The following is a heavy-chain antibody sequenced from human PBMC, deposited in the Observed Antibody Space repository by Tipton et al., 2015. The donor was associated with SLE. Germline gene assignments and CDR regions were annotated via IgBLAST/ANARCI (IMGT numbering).Heavy chain of an antibody. J-gene: IGHJ4*02. CDR3: ARDSNNWNYGYFDY. V-gene: IGHV4-59*12. Sequence: TLSLTCSVSGGSISSNYWIWIRQPPGKGLEWIGYISDGGGTNYNPSLKSRVTISVDPAKNEFSLKLTSVTAADTAVYYCARDSNNWNYGYFDYWGQGILVTVSS. CDR1: GGSISSNY. D-gene: IGHD1-7*01. CDR2: ISDGGGT.